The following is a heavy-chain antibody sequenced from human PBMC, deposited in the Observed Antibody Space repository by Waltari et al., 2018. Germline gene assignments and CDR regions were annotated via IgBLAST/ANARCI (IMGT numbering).Heavy chain of an antibody. Sequence: EVQLVESGGGLIQPGGSLRLSCAASGFTVSSNYMSWVRQAPGKGLEGVSVIYSGGSTYYADSVKGRFTIARDNSKNTLYLQMNSLRAEDTAVYYCARGQRGYSYGCASFDYWGQGTLVTVSS. CDR2: IYSGGST. D-gene: IGHD5-18*01. V-gene: IGHV3-53*01. CDR1: GFTVSSNY. CDR3: ARGQRGYSYGCASFDY. J-gene: IGHJ4*02.